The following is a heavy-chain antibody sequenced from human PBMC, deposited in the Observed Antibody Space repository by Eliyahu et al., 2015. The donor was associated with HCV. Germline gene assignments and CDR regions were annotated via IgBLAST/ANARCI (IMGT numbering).Heavy chain of an antibody. J-gene: IGHJ5*02. CDR3: ASGGGGIAVAGTGGWFDP. CDR1: GGSITTYY. V-gene: IGHV4-59*01. D-gene: IGHD6-19*01. CDR2: IHYSGST. Sequence: QVQLQESGPGLVKPSETLSLTCTVSGGSITTYYWSWIRQPPGKGLEWIGXIHYSGSTNYNPSLKSRVTISVXTSKNQFSLNLTSVTAADMAVYYCASGGGGIAVAGTGGWFDPWGQGTLVTVSS.